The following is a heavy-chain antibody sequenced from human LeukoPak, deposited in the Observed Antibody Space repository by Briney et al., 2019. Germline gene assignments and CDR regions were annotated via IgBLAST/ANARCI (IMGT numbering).Heavy chain of an antibody. CDR1: GFTFSSYW. D-gene: IGHD3-10*01. V-gene: IGHV3-74*01. CDR2: INSDGSST. J-gene: IGHJ5*02. Sequence: GGSLRLSCAASGFTFSSYWMHWVRQAPGKGLVWVSRINSDGSSTSYADSVKGRFTISRDNSKNTLYLQMNSLRAEDTAVYYCARRYYYGSGSFNWFDPWGQGTLVTVSS. CDR3: ARRYYYGSGSFNWFDP.